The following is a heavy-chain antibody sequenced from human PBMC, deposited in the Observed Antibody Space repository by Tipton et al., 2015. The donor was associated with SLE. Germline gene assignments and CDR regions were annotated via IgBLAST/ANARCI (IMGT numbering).Heavy chain of an antibody. J-gene: IGHJ4*02. CDR1: GGTFSSYA. Sequence: QSGAEVKKPGSSVKVSCKASGGTFSSYAISWVRQAPGQGLEWMGWINPNSGGTNYAQKFQGRVTMTRDTSISTAYMELSRLRSDDTAVYYCARSEAARAYFFDYWGQGTLVTVSS. CDR2: INPNSGGT. CDR3: ARSEAARAYFFDY. D-gene: IGHD2-15*01. V-gene: IGHV1-2*02.